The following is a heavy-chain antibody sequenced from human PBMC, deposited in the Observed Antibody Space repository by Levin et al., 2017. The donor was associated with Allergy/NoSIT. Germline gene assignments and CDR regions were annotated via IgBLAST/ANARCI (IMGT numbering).Heavy chain of an antibody. D-gene: IGHD4-17*01. J-gene: IGHJ5*02. CDR2: INHSGST. CDR3: ARKGWVTNGNWFDP. CDR1: GGSFSGYY. V-gene: IGHV4-34*01. Sequence: SQTLSLTCAVYGGSFSGYYWSWIRQPPGKGLEWIGEINHSGSTNYNPSLKSRVTISVDTSKNQFSLKLSSVTAADTAVYYCARKGWVTNGNWFDPWGQGTLVTVSS.